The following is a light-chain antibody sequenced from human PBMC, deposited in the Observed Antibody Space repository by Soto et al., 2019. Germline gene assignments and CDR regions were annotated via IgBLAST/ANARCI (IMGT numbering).Light chain of an antibody. J-gene: IGLJ1*01. Sequence: QSALTQPASVSGSPGQSINISCTGTSSDVGGYNYVSWYQHHPGKAPKLIIYDVSNRPSGVSNPFSGSKSGNTASLTISGLQPEDEADDYCSSYTTSNTRQIVVGTGTKLTVL. CDR1: SSDVGGYNY. V-gene: IGLV2-14*03. CDR3: SSYTTSNTRQIV. CDR2: DVS.